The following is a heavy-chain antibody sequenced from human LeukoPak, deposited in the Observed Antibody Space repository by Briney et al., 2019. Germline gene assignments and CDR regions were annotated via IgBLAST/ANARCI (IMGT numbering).Heavy chain of an antibody. V-gene: IGHV3-21*01. CDR2: ISSSSSYI. D-gene: IGHD3-3*01. CDR3: ARDRRAPYYDFRSGYIDHYYMDV. CDR1: GFTFSSYS. Sequence: PGGSLRLSCAASGFTFSSYSMNWGRQAPGKGLEWVSSISSSSSYIYYADSVKGRFTISRDNAKNSLYLQMNSLRAEDTAVYYCARDRRAPYYDFRSGYIDHYYMDVWGKGTTVTVSS. J-gene: IGHJ6*03.